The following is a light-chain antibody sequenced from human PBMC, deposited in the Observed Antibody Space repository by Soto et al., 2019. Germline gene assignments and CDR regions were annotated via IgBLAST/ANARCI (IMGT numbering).Light chain of an antibody. V-gene: IGKV3-11*01. J-gene: IGKJ1*01. CDR3: QQRSDWPPWT. Sequence: EIVLTQSPATLSLSPGERATLSCRASRSVSKYLAWYQQKRGQAPRLLIYDASDRATGIPARFSGSGSGTDFPLTISSLEPEDSAVYYCQQRSDWPPWTFGQGTKVEIK. CDR2: DAS. CDR1: RSVSKY.